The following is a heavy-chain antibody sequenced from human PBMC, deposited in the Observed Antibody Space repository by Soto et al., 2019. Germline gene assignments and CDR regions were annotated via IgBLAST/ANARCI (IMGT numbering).Heavy chain of an antibody. V-gene: IGHV4-31*03. CDR3: AGLGYCISTSCYHNYYCDY. J-gene: IGHJ4*02. D-gene: IGHD2-2*01. Sequence: QVQLQESGPGLVKPSQTLSLTCTVSGGSISSGCYYWSWIRQHPGKGLDWIGYIYYSGSTYYNPSLQSRVTISVDTSKNQFSLKLSSVTAADTAVYYCAGLGYCISTSCYHNYYCDYWGQGTLVTVSA. CDR2: IYYSGST. CDR1: GGSISSGCYY.